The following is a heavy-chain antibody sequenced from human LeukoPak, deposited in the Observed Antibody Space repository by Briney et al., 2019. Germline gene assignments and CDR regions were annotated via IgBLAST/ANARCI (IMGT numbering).Heavy chain of an antibody. CDR3: ARADVDTAMVTYFDY. Sequence: PGGSLRLSCAASGFTFSSYAMSWVRQAPGKGLEWVSAISGSGGSTYYADSVKGRFTISRDNSKNTLYLQMNSLRAEDTAVYYCARADVDTAMVTYFDYWGQGTLVTVSS. CDR2: ISGSGGST. CDR1: GFTFSSYA. V-gene: IGHV3-23*01. J-gene: IGHJ4*02. D-gene: IGHD5-18*01.